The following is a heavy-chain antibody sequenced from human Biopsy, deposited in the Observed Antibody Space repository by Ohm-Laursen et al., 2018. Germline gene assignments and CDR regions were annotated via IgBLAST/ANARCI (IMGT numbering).Heavy chain of an antibody. CDR2: IYHRGST. CDR1: GYSISSGYY. CDR3: ARGQALKSFDY. J-gene: IGHJ4*02. V-gene: IGHV4-38-2*02. Sequence: TLSLTCPVSGYSISSGYYWGWIRQPPGEGLEWIGSIYHRGSTYYNPSLKSRVTISVDTSKNQLSLKLSSVTDAGTAGYYCARGQALKSFDYWGQGTLVTVSS.